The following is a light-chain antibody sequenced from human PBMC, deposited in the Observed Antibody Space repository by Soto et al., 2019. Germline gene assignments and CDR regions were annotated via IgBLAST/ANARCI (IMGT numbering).Light chain of an antibody. J-gene: IGLJ1*01. CDR1: SSDVGGYNY. CDR2: EVS. CDR3: SSYTSISTLV. V-gene: IGLV2-14*01. Sequence: QSVLTQPASVSGSPGQSITISCTGTSSDVGGYNYVSWYQQHPGKAPKLMIYEVSNRPSGVSNRFSGSKSGNTASLTISGRQAEDEADYYCSSYTSISTLVFGPGTKLTVL.